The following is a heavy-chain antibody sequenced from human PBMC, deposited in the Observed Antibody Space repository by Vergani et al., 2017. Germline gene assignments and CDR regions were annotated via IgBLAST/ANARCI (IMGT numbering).Heavy chain of an antibody. V-gene: IGHV3-15*01. J-gene: IGHJ6*02. Sequence: EVQLVESGGDLVKPGGSLRLSCAASGFTFSNAWMSWVRQAPGKGLEWGGRIKSKTDGGTTDYAAPVKGRFTISRDDSKNTLYLQMNSLKTEDAAVYYSRCIEVAGTAPSAPYCYDYGMDVWGQGTTVTVSS. D-gene: IGHD6-19*01. CDR2: IKSKTDGGTT. CDR1: GFTFSNAW. CDR3: RCIEVAGTAPSAPYCYDYGMDV.